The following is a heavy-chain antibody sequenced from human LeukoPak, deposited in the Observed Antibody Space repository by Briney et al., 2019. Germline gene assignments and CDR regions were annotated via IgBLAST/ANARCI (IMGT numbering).Heavy chain of an antibody. CDR2: IYYSGST. CDR1: GGSISSYY. Sequence: PSETLSLTCTVSGGSISSYYWSWIRQPPGKGLEWIGYIYYSGSTNYNPSLKSRVTISVDTSKNQFSLKLSSVTAADTAVYYCARQTTVVTPSYYHYGMDVWGQGTTVTVSS. J-gene: IGHJ6*02. V-gene: IGHV4-59*08. D-gene: IGHD4-23*01. CDR3: ARQTTVVTPSYYHYGMDV.